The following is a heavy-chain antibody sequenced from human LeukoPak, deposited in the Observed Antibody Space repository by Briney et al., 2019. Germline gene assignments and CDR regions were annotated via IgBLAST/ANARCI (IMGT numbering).Heavy chain of an antibody. CDR2: VRDSGAVT. CDR1: GFPFSSFA. V-gene: IGHV3-23*01. Sequence: GGSLRLSCAASGFPFSSFAMTWVRQAPGKGLEWISSVRDSGAVTYYADSVKGRSTISRDNSRKIAYLQMNSLRAEDTAIYYCATSTLTFDYWGQGTLVTVSS. D-gene: IGHD3-9*01. CDR3: ATSTLTFDY. J-gene: IGHJ4*02.